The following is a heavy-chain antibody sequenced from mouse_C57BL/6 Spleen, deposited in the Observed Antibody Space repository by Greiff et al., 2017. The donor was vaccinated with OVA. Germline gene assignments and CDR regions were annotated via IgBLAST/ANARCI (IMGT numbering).Heavy chain of an antibody. Sequence: VQLQQSGAELVKPGASVKMSCKASGYTFTSYWITWVKQRPGQGLEWIGDIYPGSGSTNYNEKFKSKATLTVDTSSSTAYMQLSSLTSEDSAVYYCARWASGYLLYYFDYWGQGTTLTVSS. V-gene: IGHV1-55*01. CDR3: ARWASGYLLYYFDY. CDR2: IYPGSGST. D-gene: IGHD3-2*02. J-gene: IGHJ2*01. CDR1: GYTFTSYW.